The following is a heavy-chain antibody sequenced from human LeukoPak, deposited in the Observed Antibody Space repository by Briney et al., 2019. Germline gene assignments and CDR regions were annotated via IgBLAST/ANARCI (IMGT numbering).Heavy chain of an antibody. J-gene: IGHJ4*02. CDR2: INHSGST. CDR3: ARVNGLPYYFDY. D-gene: IGHD3-16*01. CDR1: GGSFSGYS. V-gene: IGHV4-34*01. Sequence: SETLSLTCAVYGGSFSGYSWSWIRQPPGKGLEWIGEINHSGSTNYNPSLKSRVTISVDTSKNQFSLKLSSVTAADTAVYYCARVNGLPYYFDYWGQGTLVTVSS.